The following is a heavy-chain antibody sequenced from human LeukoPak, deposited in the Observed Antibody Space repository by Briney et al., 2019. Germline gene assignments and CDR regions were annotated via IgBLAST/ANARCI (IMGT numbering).Heavy chain of an antibody. D-gene: IGHD6-13*01. J-gene: IGHJ4*02. Sequence: GGSLRLSCEASGFTFSSYGMQWVRQAPGKGLEWVAYIHHDGRNKYYADSVKGRLTISRDNSKNTLYLQMSSLRAEDTAVYYCAKPTDGGPAAAGLDYWGQGTLVTVSS. CDR2: IHHDGRNK. CDR1: GFTFSSYG. CDR3: AKPTDGGPAAAGLDY. V-gene: IGHV3-30*02.